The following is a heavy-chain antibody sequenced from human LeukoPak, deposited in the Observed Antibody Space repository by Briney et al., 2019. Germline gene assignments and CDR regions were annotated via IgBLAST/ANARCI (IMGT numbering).Heavy chain of an antibody. CDR2: IYYSGST. CDR1: GYAISSGSY. V-gene: IGHV4-61*01. CDR3: AREGVVDRDNWFDP. D-gene: IGHD2-2*01. J-gene: IGHJ5*02. Sequence: SETLSLTCSVSGYAISSGSYWAWIRQPPGKGLEWIGYIYYSGSTNYNPSLKSRVTISVDTSKNQFSLKLSSVTAADTAVYYCAREGVVDRDNWFDPWGQGTLVTVSS.